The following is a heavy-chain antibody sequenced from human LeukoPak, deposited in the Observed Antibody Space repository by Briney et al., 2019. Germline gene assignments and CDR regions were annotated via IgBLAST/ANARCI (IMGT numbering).Heavy chain of an antibody. CDR2: IYYSGST. Sequence: SETLSLTCTVSGGSISSYYWSWLRQPPGKGLEWIGYIYYSGSTNYNPSLKSRVTISVDTSKNQFSLKLSSVTAADTAVYYCAGSDTAMAYYFDYWGQGTLVTVSS. D-gene: IGHD5-18*01. CDR3: AGSDTAMAYYFDY. J-gene: IGHJ4*02. V-gene: IGHV4-59*01. CDR1: GGSISSYY.